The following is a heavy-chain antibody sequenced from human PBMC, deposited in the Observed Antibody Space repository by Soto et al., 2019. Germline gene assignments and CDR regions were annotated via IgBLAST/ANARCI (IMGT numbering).Heavy chain of an antibody. V-gene: IGHV3-7*01. CDR3: ARGGHCSSTNCYTSRSAFDI. Sequence: EVQLVESGGGLVQPGGSLRLSCAASGFTFSSYWMSWVRQAPGKGLEWVANIKQDGSEKYYVDSVKGRFTISRDNAKNSLYLQVNSLRAEDTAVYYCARGGHCSSTNCYTSRSAFDIWGQGTMVTVSS. CDR1: GFTFSSYW. D-gene: IGHD2-2*02. CDR2: IKQDGSEK. J-gene: IGHJ3*02.